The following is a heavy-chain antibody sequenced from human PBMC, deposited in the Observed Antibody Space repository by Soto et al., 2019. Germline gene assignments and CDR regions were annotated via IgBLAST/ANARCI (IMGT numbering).Heavy chain of an antibody. CDR3: APKGSGWFYFDY. J-gene: IGHJ4*02. V-gene: IGHV1-2*02. Sequence: ASVKVSCKASGYTFTGYYMHWVRQAPGQRLEWMGWINPNSGGTNYAQKFQGRVTMTRDTSISTAYMELSRLRSDDTAVYYCAPKGSGWFYFDYWGQGTLVTVSS. CDR1: GYTFTGYY. CDR2: INPNSGGT. D-gene: IGHD6-19*01.